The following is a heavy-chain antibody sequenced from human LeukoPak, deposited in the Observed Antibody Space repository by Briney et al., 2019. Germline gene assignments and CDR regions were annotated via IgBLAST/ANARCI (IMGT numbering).Heavy chain of an antibody. J-gene: IGHJ4*02. D-gene: IGHD2-15*01. CDR2: ISSSGSLT. Sequence: GGSLRLSCAASGFTFSSYEMNWVRQAPGKGLEWVSYISSSGSLTYYADSVMGRCTISRDKSNHTLYLQMNSLRAEDTAVYYCATGGRSGVAFESWGQGTLVTVSS. CDR3: ATGGRSGVAFES. CDR1: GFTFSSYE. V-gene: IGHV3-48*03.